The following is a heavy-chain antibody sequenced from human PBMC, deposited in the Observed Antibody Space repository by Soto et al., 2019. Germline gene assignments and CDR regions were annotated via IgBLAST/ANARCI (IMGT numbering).Heavy chain of an antibody. V-gene: IGHV3-30*02. Sequence: GGSLRLSCAASGFTFSSHGMHWVRQAPGKGLEWVALIWYDGSNEYYADSVKGRFTISRDNSKNTVYLQMNSLRGEDTAVYYCAKGSSGWYNYFYYYMDVWGKGTTVTVSS. D-gene: IGHD6-19*01. J-gene: IGHJ6*03. CDR3: AKGSSGWYNYFYYYMDV. CDR2: IWYDGSNE. CDR1: GFTFSSHG.